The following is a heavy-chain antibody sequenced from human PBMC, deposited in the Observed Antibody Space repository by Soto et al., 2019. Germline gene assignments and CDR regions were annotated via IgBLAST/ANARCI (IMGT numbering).Heavy chain of an antibody. J-gene: IGHJ5*02. CDR2: MNPNSGNT. V-gene: IGHV1-8*01. CDR3: PRDIKYGDYSTGFDP. D-gene: IGHD4-17*01. Sequence: KPTSKECGDGFTGSSMHSPRQENRQGFEYLGWMNPNSGNTGYVKKFQGRVTMTRDTSMSTAYMELSSLRSEDTAVYYCPRDIKYGDYSTGFDPWGTGTLVTVSS. CDR1: GDGFTGSS.